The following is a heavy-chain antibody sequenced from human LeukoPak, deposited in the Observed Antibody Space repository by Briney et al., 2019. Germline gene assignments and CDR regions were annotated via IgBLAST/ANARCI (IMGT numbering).Heavy chain of an antibody. V-gene: IGHV3-72*01. J-gene: IGHJ4*02. CDR3: TRWRSGTSD. CDR1: GYTFSDHY. CDR2: TRNKANNYAT. D-gene: IGHD4-23*01. Sequence: GGFLRLSCAASGYTFSDHYIDWVRQAPGKGLEWVGHTRNKANNYATEYAASVKGRFTISRDDSRNSVYLQMNSLKTEDTAVYYCTRWRSGTSDWGQETLVTVSS.